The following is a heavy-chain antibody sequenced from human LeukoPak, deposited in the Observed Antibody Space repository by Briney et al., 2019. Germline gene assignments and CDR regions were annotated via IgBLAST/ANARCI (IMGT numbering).Heavy chain of an antibody. CDR2: IYTSGST. V-gene: IGHV4-4*07. J-gene: IGHJ5*02. CDR3: ARVSYSSGWYEIDP. D-gene: IGHD6-19*01. CDR1: GGSISSYY. Sequence: SETLSLTCTVPGGSISSYYRSWIRPPAGKGLEWSGRIYTSGSTNYTPSLKSRVTMSVDTSKNQFSLKLSSVTAADTAVYYCARVSYSSGWYEIDPWGQGTLVTVSS.